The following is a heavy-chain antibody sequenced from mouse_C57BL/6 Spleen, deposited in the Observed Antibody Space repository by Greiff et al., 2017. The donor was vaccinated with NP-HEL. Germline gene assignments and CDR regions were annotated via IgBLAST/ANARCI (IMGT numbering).Heavy chain of an antibody. Sequence: VQLQQPGAELVMPRASVPPSFPSSFSPFTLSFLHFFNHIPGQGLEWIGEIDPSDSYTNYNQKFKGKSTLTVDKSSSTAYMQLSSLTSEDSAVYYCARESGTWFAYWGQGTLVTVSA. CDR1: FSPFTLSF. D-gene: IGHD4-1*01. CDR3: ARESGTWFAY. J-gene: IGHJ3*01. CDR2: IDPSDSYT. V-gene: IGHV1-69*01.